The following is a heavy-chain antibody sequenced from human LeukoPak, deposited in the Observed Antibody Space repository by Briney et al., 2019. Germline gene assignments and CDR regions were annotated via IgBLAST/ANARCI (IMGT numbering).Heavy chain of an antibody. CDR1: GGSISSYY. D-gene: IGHD3-3*01. V-gene: IGHV4-59*01. J-gene: IGHJ5*02. CDR3: ARAPYAYDFWSGYYFEWFAP. Sequence: SETLSLTCTVSGGSISSYYWSWIRQPPGKGREWSGYIYYSGSTNYNPSLKSRVTISVDTSKNQFSLTLRSVTAADTGVYYCARAPYAYDFWSGYYFEWFAPWGQGTLVTVSS. CDR2: IYYSGST.